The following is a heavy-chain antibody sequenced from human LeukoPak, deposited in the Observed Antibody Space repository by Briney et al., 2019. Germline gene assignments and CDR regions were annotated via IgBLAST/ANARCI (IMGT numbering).Heavy chain of an antibody. D-gene: IGHD4-17*01. V-gene: IGHV3-30*02. Sequence: GGSLRFSCAASGFKFSSNWMSWVRQAPGKGLEWVAFIRYDGSNKYYADSVKGRFTISRDNSKNTLYLQMNSLRAEDTAVYYCAKAFGDYEATLTDYWGQGTLVTVSS. CDR1: GFKFSSNW. J-gene: IGHJ4*02. CDR3: AKAFGDYEATLTDY. CDR2: IRYDGSNK.